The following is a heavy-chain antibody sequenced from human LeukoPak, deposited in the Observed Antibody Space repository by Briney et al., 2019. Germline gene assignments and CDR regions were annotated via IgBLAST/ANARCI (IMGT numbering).Heavy chain of an antibody. D-gene: IGHD3-22*01. Sequence: GGSLRLSCAASGFTFRNYGMHWVRQAPGKGLEWVAVISYDGSNKYYADSVKGRFTISRDNSKNTLYLQMNSLRAEDTAVYYCARVRAIVVASDAFDIWGQGTMVTVSS. CDR1: GFTFRNYG. V-gene: IGHV3-30*19. J-gene: IGHJ3*02. CDR2: ISYDGSNK. CDR3: ARVRAIVVASDAFDI.